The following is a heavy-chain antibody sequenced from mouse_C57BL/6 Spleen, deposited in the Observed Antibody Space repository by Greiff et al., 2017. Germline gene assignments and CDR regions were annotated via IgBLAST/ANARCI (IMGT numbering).Heavy chain of an antibody. J-gene: IGHJ4*01. CDR1: GYTFTSYW. CDR3: ARLGPSPGVYYAMDY. V-gene: IGHV1-64*01. Sequence: QVQLQQPGAELVKPGASVKLSCKASGYTFTSYWMHWVKQRPGQGLEWIGMIYPNSGSTNYNEKFKSKATLTVDKSSSTAYMQLSSLTSEDSAVYYCARLGPSPGVYYAMDYWGQGTSVTVSS. D-gene: IGHD3-3*01. CDR2: IYPNSGST.